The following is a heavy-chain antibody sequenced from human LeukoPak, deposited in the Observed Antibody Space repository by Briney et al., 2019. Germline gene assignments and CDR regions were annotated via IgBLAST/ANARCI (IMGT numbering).Heavy chain of an antibody. CDR2: IYTSGST. D-gene: IGHD1-14*01. J-gene: IGHJ2*01. CDR3: ARETELIRYFDL. CDR1: GGSISSYY. Sequence: SETLSLICTVSGGSISSYYWSWIRQPAGKGLEWIGRIYTSGSTNYNPSLKSRVTMSVDTSKNQFSLKLSSVTAADTAVYHCARETELIRYFDLWGRGTLVTVSS. V-gene: IGHV4-4*07.